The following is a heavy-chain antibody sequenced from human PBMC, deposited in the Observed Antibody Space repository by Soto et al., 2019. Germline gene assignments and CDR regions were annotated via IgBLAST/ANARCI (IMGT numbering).Heavy chain of an antibody. J-gene: IGHJ4*02. D-gene: IGHD3-10*01. V-gene: IGHV4-30-2*01. CDR3: ARSPFYGSKRHFDY. CDR1: GVSISDGGYS. CDR2: TQVSGDT. Sequence: QLQLQESGSGLVKPSQTLSLNCAVSGVSISDGGYSWSWIRQPPGKGLEWIGYTQVSGDTYYNPSLTGRVTLSVDRSRNQFSLNLRSMTAADTGVYYCARSPFYGSKRHFDYWGQGTLVSVSS.